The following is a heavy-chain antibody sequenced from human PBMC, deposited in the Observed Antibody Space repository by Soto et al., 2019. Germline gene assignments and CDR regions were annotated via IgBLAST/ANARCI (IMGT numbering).Heavy chain of an antibody. V-gene: IGHV4-34*01. CDR3: ARQGWSYALPHFDY. D-gene: IGHD1-26*01. CDR2: INHSGST. Sequence: SETLSLTCAVYGGSFSGYYWSWIRQPPGKGLEWIGEINHSGSTNYNPSLKSRVTLSVDTSKNQFSLKLSSVTAADTAVYYCARQGWSYALPHFDYWGQGTLVTVSA. CDR1: GGSFSGYY. J-gene: IGHJ4*02.